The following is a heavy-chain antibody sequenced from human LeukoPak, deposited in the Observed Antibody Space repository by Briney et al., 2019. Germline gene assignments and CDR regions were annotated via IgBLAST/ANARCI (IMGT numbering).Heavy chain of an antibody. CDR3: ARSITMIVVAFDY. CDR1: EFTVSSNY. CDR2: IYSGGST. V-gene: IGHV3-53*01. J-gene: IGHJ4*02. D-gene: IGHD3-22*01. Sequence: GGSLRLSCAASEFTVSSNYMSWVRQAPGKGLEWVSVIYSGGSTYYADSVKGRFTISRDNSKNTLYLQMNSLRAEDTAVYYCARSITMIVVAFDYWGQGTLVTVSS.